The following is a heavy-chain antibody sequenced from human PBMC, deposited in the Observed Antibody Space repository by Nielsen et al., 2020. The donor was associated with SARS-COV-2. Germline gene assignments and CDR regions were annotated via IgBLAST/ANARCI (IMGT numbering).Heavy chain of an antibody. CDR2: ISSSSSTI. Sequence: GGSLRLSCAASGFTFSSYSMNWVRQAPGKGLEWVSSISSSSSTIYYADSVKGRFTISRDNAKNSLYLQMNSLRAEDTAVYYCARAFPDILTGYYPYGMDVWGQGTKVTVSS. CDR1: GFTFSSYS. CDR3: ARAFPDILTGYYPYGMDV. J-gene: IGHJ6*02. D-gene: IGHD3-9*01. V-gene: IGHV3-48*01.